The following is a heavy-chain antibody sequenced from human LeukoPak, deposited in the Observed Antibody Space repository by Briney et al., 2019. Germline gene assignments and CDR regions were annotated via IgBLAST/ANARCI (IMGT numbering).Heavy chain of an antibody. CDR3: ARVGYDSSGYYYVPHFDY. Sequence: SQTLSLTCTVSGGSISSGGYYWSWIRQPPGKGLEWIGYIYYSGSTYYNPSLKSRVTISVDTSKNQFSLKLSSVTAADTAVYYCARVGYDSSGYYYVPHFDYWGQGTLVTVSS. D-gene: IGHD3-22*01. V-gene: IGHV4-31*03. J-gene: IGHJ4*02. CDR1: GGSISSGGYY. CDR2: IYYSGST.